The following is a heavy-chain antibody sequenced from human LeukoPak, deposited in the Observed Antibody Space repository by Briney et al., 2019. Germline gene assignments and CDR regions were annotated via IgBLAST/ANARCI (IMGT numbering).Heavy chain of an antibody. Sequence: SETLSLTCTVSGGSISSGSYYWTWIRQPAGKGLEWIGRISSSGSTNYNPSLKSRVTISVDTSKNQFSLKLSSMTAADTAVYYCARGAAVAFDYWGQGTLATVSS. D-gene: IGHD6-19*01. J-gene: IGHJ4*02. CDR2: ISSSGST. CDR1: GGSISSGSYY. V-gene: IGHV4-61*02. CDR3: ARGAAVAFDY.